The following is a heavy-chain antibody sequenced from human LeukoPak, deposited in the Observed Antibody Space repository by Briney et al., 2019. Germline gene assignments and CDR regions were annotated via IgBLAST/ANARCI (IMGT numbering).Heavy chain of an antibody. CDR3: ARVRSIAAPSDY. CDR1: GGSVSSGSYY. D-gene: IGHD6-6*01. J-gene: IGHJ4*02. V-gene: IGHV4-61*01. CDR2: IYYSGST. Sequence: PSETLSLTCTVSGGSVSSGSYYWSWIRQPPGKGLEWIGYIYYSGSTNYNPSLKSRVTISVDTSKNQFSLKLSSATAADTAVYYCARVRSIAAPSDYWGQGTLVTVSS.